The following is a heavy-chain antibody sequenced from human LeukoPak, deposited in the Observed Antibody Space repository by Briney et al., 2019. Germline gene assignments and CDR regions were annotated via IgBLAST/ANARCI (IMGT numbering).Heavy chain of an antibody. CDR2: IYYSGST. CDR3: AREEIYYDSSPEAFDI. D-gene: IGHD3-22*01. V-gene: IGHV4-39*07. J-gene: IGHJ3*02. Sequence: SETLSLTCTVSGGSISSTNYYWGWIRQPPGKGLEWIGSIYYSGSTYYNPSLKSRVTISVDTSKKQFSLKLSSVTAADTAVYYCAREEIYYDSSPEAFDIWGQGTMVTVSS. CDR1: GGSISSTNYY.